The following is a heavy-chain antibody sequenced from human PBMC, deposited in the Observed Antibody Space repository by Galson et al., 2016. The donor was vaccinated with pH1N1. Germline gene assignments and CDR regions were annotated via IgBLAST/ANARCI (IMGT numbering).Heavy chain of an antibody. V-gene: IGHV1-69*13. CDR3: ARPDQGAPYYYYGMDV. D-gene: IGHD3-16*01. CDR2: IIPMFPTP. J-gene: IGHJ6*02. CDR1: GGTFSSYAIGSYA. Sequence: LVKVSCKASGGTFSSYAIGSYAISWVRQAPGQGLEWMGGIIPMFPTPTYAQKFQGRVTITADASTSTAYMELGSLRSEDTAVYYCARPDQGAPYYYYGMDVWGQGTTVTVSS.